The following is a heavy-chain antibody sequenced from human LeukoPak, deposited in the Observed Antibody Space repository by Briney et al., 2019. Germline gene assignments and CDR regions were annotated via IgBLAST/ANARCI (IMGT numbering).Heavy chain of an antibody. D-gene: IGHD5-18*01. J-gene: IGHJ4*02. CDR2: ISDYNGNT. CDR1: GYTFTSYG. V-gene: IGHV1-18*01. CDR3: ARGGSGYSYGKIDS. Sequence: GASVKVSCKASGYTFTSYGISGVRQAPGQGLEWMGWISDYNGNTNYAQKFQGRVTITTDTSTTTAYMELRSLRSDDTAVYYCARGGSGYSYGKIDSWGQGILVTVSS.